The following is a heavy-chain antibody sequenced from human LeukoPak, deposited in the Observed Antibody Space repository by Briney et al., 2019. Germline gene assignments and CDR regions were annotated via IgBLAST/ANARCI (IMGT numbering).Heavy chain of an antibody. Sequence: GGSLRLSCAASGFTFSSYAMHWVRQAPGKGLEWVAVISYDGSNKYYADSVKGRFTISRDNSKNTLYLQMNSLRAEDTAVYHCARDKTGDGANFDYWGQGTLVTVSS. CDR2: ISYDGSNK. V-gene: IGHV3-30-3*01. D-gene: IGHD7-27*01. J-gene: IGHJ4*02. CDR1: GFTFSSYA. CDR3: ARDKTGDGANFDY.